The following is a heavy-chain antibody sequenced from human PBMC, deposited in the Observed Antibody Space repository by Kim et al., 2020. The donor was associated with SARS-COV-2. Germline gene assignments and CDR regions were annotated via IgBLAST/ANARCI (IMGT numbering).Heavy chain of an antibody. Sequence: ASVKVSFKASGYTFTSYYMHWVRQAPGQGLEWMGIINPSGGSTSYAQKFQGRVTMTRDTSTSTVYMELSSLRSEDTAVYYCARGGDYYDSSGYYSFDYWGQGTLVTVSS. CDR3: ARGGDYYDSSGYYSFDY. CDR2: INPSGGST. J-gene: IGHJ4*02. D-gene: IGHD3-22*01. V-gene: IGHV1-46*01. CDR1: GYTFTSYY.